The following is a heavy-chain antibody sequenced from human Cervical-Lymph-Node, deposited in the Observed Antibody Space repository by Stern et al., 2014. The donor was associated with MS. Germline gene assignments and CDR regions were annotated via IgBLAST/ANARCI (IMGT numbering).Heavy chain of an antibody. V-gene: IGHV7-4-1*02. CDR1: GYSFTHFA. D-gene: IGHD4-17*01. Sequence: MQLVESGSELKKPGASVKVSCKASGYSFTHFALNWVRHAPGQGLQWMGWINTNTGNPSYAQAFTGRFVFSLDTSVSTAYLQISSLKAEDTAVYYCARDPHDYGDRFDYWGQGTLVTGSS. J-gene: IGHJ4*02. CDR3: ARDPHDYGDRFDY. CDR2: INTNTGNP.